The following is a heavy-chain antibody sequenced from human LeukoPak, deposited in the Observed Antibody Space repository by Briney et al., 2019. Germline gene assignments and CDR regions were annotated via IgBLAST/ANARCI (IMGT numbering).Heavy chain of an antibody. J-gene: IGHJ4*02. CDR3: ARPEQYQVLYH. Sequence: ASVKLSRKASGYTFTSHGITWVRHPPAQGREWIGWNSTYNGNTKYAQAIQGRVTMTTDPTTSTAYLDLRSLRSDDTVVYCCARPEQYQVLYHWGQGTLVTVSS. D-gene: IGHD2-2*02. V-gene: IGHV1-18*01. CDR2: NSTYNGNT. CDR1: GYTFTSHG.